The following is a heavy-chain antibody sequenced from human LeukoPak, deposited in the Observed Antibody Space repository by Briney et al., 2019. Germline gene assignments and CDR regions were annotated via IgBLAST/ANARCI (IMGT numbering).Heavy chain of an antibody. V-gene: IGHV4-34*01. CDR3: ARGSVVVTFDY. D-gene: IGHD2-21*02. J-gene: IGHJ4*02. CDR1: GGSFSGYY. Sequence: SETLSLTCAVYGGSFSGYYWSWIRQPSGKGLEWIGEINHSGSTNYNPSLKSRVTISVDTSKNQFSLKLSSVTAADTAVYYCARGSVVVTFDYWGQGTLVTVSS. CDR2: INHSGST.